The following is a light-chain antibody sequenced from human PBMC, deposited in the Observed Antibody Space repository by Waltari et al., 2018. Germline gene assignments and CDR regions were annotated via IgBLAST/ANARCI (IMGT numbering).Light chain of an antibody. CDR3: ASWDDSLNDFV. CDR2: DNN. V-gene: IGLV1-44*01. J-gene: IGLJ1*01. CDR1: RSNIGGNV. Sequence: QSVLTQPHSASGTPGQRVTIPCSGSRSNIGGNVVNWSQHLQGTAPKLLMSDNNQRPSGVPDRFAGSKSGTSASLAISGLQSEDEADYYCASWDDSLNDFVFGTGTKVTVL.